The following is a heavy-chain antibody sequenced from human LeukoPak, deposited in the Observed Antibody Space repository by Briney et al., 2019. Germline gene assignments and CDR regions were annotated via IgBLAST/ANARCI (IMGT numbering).Heavy chain of an antibody. Sequence: SETLSLTCTVSGGSISSYYWSWIRQPPGKGLEWLGYIYYSGSTNYNPSLKSRVTISVDTSKNQFSLKLSSVTAADTAVYYCARQIWRPYNWFDPWGQGTLVTVSS. J-gene: IGHJ5*02. D-gene: IGHD2-15*01. CDR1: GGSISSYY. CDR2: IYYSGST. CDR3: ARQIWRPYNWFDP. V-gene: IGHV4-59*08.